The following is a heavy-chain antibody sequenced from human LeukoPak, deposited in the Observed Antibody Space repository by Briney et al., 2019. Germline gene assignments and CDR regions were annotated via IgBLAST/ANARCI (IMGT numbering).Heavy chain of an antibody. CDR1: GGSFSGYY. V-gene: IGHV4-34*01. D-gene: IGHD3-3*01. CDR2: INHSGST. J-gene: IGHJ5*02. CDR3: AREGGRYDFWSGYYNNWFDP. Sequence: SETLSLTCAVYGGSFSGYYWSWIRQPPGKGLEWIGEINHSGSTNYNPSLKSRVTISVDTSKNQFSLKLSSVTAADTAVYYCAREGGRYDFWSGYYNNWFDPWGQGTLVTVSS.